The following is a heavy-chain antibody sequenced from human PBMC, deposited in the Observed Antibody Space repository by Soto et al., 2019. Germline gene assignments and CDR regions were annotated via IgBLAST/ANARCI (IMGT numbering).Heavy chain of an antibody. CDR1: GYTFTGYY. CDR2: INPNSGGT. D-gene: IGHD5-12*01. CDR3: ALSGVATSGGHYYYCGMDV. V-gene: IGHV1-2*04. Sequence: GASVKVSCKASGYTFTGYYMHWVRQAPGQGLEWMGWINPNSGGTNYAQKFQGWVTMTRDTSISTAYMELSRLRSDDTAVYYCALSGVATSGGHYYYCGMDVWGQGTTVTVSS. J-gene: IGHJ6*02.